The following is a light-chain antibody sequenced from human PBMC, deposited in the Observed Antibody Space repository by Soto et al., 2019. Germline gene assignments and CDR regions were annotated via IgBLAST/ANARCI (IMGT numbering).Light chain of an antibody. J-gene: IGKJ4*01. CDR2: DAS. Sequence: EIVLTQSPATLSLSPGERATLSCWASQSISSSLAWYQQKPGQAPRLLIYDASNRATGIPARFSGSGSGTDFTLTISSLEPEDFAVYHCQRRNNWMLTFGGGTKVAIK. V-gene: IGKV3-11*01. CDR3: QRRNNWMLT. CDR1: QSISSS.